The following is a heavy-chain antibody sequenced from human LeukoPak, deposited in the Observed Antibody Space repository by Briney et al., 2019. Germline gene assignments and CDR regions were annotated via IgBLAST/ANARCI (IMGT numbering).Heavy chain of an antibody. CDR3: ARVSDGAFDY. V-gene: IGHV3-21*01. D-gene: IGHD1-26*01. Sequence: PGGSLRLSCAASGFTFSSYSMNWVRQAPGEGLEWVSSISSSSSYIYYADSVKGRFTISRDNAKNSLYLQMNSLRAEDTAVYYCARVSDGAFDYWGQGTLVTVSS. CDR2: ISSSSSYI. CDR1: GFTFSSYS. J-gene: IGHJ4*02.